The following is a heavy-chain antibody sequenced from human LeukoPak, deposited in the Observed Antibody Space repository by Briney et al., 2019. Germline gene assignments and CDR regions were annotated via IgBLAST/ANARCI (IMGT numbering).Heavy chain of an antibody. CDR3: VRSGYSNGWYRN. D-gene: IGHD6-19*01. J-gene: IGHJ4*02. Sequence: GGSLRLSCAASDFSVNTNYVNWVRQAPGKGLEWVSVILSGGATYYADSVKGRFTISRDNSKNTLYLQMNSLTVDDTAVYYCVRSGYSNGWYRNWGQGTLVTVSS. CDR2: ILSGGAT. CDR1: DFSVNTNY. V-gene: IGHV3-53*01.